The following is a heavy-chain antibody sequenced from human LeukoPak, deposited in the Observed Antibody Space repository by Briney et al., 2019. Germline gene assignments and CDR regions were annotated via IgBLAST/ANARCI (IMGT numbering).Heavy chain of an antibody. CDR1: GGSISSYY. J-gene: IGHJ4*02. Sequence: PSETLSLTCTVSGGSISSYYWSWLRQPPGKGLELIGYIYYSGSTNYNPSLKSRVTISVDTSKNQFSLKLSSVTAADTAVYYCARLHYYDSSGPPAYYFDYWGQGTLVTVSS. CDR2: IYYSGST. D-gene: IGHD3-22*01. CDR3: ARLHYYDSSGPPAYYFDY. V-gene: IGHV4-59*08.